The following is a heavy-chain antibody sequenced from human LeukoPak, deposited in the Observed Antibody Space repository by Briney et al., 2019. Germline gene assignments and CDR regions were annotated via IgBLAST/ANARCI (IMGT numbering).Heavy chain of an antibody. V-gene: IGHV3-20*04. CDR2: INWNGGST. Sequence: PGGSLRLSCAPSGFTLDDYGMSWVRPAPGKGLEWVSGINWNGGSTGYADSVKGQFTISRDNAKNSLYLQMNSLRAEDTALYYCAMSVAASRDYWGQGTLVTVSS. CDR1: GFTLDDYG. CDR3: AMSVAASRDY. J-gene: IGHJ4*02. D-gene: IGHD2-15*01.